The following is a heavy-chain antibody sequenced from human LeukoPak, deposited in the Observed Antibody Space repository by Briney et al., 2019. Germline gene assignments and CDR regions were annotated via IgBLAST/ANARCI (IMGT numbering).Heavy chain of an antibody. J-gene: IGHJ4*02. V-gene: IGHV4-34*01. CDR1: GGSFSGYY. Sequence: PSETLSLTCAVYGGSFSGYYWSWIRQPPGKGLEWIGEINHSGSTNYNPSLKSRVTISVDTSKNQFSLKLSSVTAADTAVYYCARGTERGQRSFDCWGQGTLVTVSS. D-gene: IGHD1-1*01. CDR2: INHSGST. CDR3: ARGTERGQRSFDC.